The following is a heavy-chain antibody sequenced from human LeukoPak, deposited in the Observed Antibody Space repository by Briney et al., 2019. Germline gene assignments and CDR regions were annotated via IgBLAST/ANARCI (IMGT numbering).Heavy chain of an antibody. CDR1: GFTVSNNY. CDR2: IYSGGST. J-gene: IGHJ4*02. V-gene: IGHV3-66*01. CDR3: ARDEGAAPHLKKFDY. D-gene: IGHD1-26*01. Sequence: GGSLRLSCAASGFTVSNNYMTWVRQAPGKGLEWVSLIYSGGSTYYADSVKGRFTISRDNSKNTVYLQMNSLRAEDTAVYYCARDEGAAPHLKKFDYWGQGTLVTVSS.